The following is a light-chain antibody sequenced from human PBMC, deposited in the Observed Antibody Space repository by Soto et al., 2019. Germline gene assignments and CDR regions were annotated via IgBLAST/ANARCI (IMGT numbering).Light chain of an antibody. CDR1: SSDVGRHNY. CDR3: SSYTTFTV. V-gene: IGLV2-14*01. J-gene: IGLJ2*01. CDR2: EVS. Sequence: QSALTQPASVSGSPGQSITISCTGTSSDVGRHNYVSWYQQHPDKASKLMIYEVSNRPSGVSNRFSGSKSGNTASLTISGLQAEDEADYYCSSYTTFTVFGGGTKLTVL.